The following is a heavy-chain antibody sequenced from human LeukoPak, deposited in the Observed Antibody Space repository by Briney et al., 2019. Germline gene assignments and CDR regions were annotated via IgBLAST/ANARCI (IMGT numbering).Heavy chain of an antibody. V-gene: IGHV4-59*08. CDR2: IYYSGST. CDR1: GGSISTYY. Sequence: SETLSLTCTVSGGSISTYYWSWIRQPPGKRLEWSGYIYYSGSTNYNPSLKSRVTISVDTSKNQFSLKLSSVTATDTAVYYCARQGLRFSLSGFWFDPWGQGTLVTVSS. J-gene: IGHJ5*02. D-gene: IGHD3-3*01. CDR3: ARQGLRFSLSGFWFDP.